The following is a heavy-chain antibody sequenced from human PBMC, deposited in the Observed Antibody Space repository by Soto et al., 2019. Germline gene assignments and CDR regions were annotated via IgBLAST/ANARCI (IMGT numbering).Heavy chain of an antibody. CDR1: GFTFSSYA. V-gene: IGHV3-30-3*01. CDR2: ISYDGSNK. D-gene: IGHD2-15*01. J-gene: IGHJ6*02. Sequence: GGSLRLSCAASGFTFSSYAMHWVRQAPGKGLEWVAVISYDGSNKYYADSVKGRFTISRDNSKNTLYLQMNSLRAEDTAVYYCASDYCSGGRRYVMDLCGQG. CDR3: ASDYCSGGRRYVMDL.